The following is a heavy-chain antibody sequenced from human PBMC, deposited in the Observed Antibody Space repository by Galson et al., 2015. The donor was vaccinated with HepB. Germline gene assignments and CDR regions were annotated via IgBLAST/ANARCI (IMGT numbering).Heavy chain of an antibody. Sequence: SLRLSCAASGFTFRNYAMSWVRQAPGKGLEWVSGISGTGVSTYYADSVRGRFTISRDNSKNTLFLQMNSLRAEDTAVYYCAKDLIPTTAAGGQGSPVTVSS. V-gene: IGHV3-23*01. D-gene: IGHD6-13*01. CDR1: GFTFRNYA. CDR2: ISGTGVST. CDR3: AKDLIPTTAA. J-gene: IGHJ1*01.